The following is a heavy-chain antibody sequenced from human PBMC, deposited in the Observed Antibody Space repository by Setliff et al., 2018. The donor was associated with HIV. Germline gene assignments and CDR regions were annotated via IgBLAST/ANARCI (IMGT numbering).Heavy chain of an antibody. CDR2: INTDSGTP. CDR3: AGGDHDVWGDYSNFFDS. D-gene: IGHD3-3*01. V-gene: IGHV7-4-1*02. CDR1: ADTFTNCL. J-gene: IGHJ5*01. Sequence: ASVKVSCKASADTFTNCLINWVRQAPGQGLEWMGWINTDSGTPTYAQAFTGRFVFSLDTSVSTAFLQITSLKAEDTAVYYCAGGDHDVWGDYSNFFDSWGQGTLVTVSS.